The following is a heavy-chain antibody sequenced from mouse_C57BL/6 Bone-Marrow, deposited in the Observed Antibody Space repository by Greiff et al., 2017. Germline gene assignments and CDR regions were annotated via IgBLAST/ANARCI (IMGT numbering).Heavy chain of an antibody. Sequence: VQLKQSGPELVKPGASVKISCKASGYTFTDYNMNWVKQSNGKSLEWIGVINPNYGTTSYNQKFKGKATLTVEPYSSTAYMQLNSLTSEDSAVYYCARICTTVIPGYIDYWGQGTTLTVSS. CDR2: INPNYGTT. J-gene: IGHJ2*01. D-gene: IGHD1-1*01. V-gene: IGHV1-39*01. CDR3: ARICTTVIPGYIDY. CDR1: GYTFTDYN.